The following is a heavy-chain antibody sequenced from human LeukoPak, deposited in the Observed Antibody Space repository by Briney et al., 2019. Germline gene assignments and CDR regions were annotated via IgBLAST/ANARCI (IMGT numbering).Heavy chain of an antibody. V-gene: IGHV3-48*03. CDR2: ISSSGNTI. CDR1: GFTFSSYE. J-gene: IGHJ3*02. CDR3: ARVGFNHAFDI. Sequence: GGSLRLSCAASGFTFSSYEMNWFRQAPGKGLEWVSYISSSGNTIYYADSMKGRFTISRDNAKNSLYLQMNSLGAEDTAVYYCARVGFNHAFDIWGQGTVVTVSS.